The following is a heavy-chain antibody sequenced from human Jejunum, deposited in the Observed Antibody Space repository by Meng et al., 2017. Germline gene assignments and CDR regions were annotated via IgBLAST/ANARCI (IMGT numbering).Heavy chain of an antibody. CDR2: IYLGDSDT. J-gene: IGHJ3*02. D-gene: IGHD3-22*01. V-gene: IGHV5-51*01. Sequence: KVSCKGSGHSFSSYWIGWVRQMPGKGLEWMGIIYLGDSDTRYSPSFQGQVTISADKSINTAYLQWSSLKASDTAMYYCARPYDSSGYSWAFDIWGQGTMVTVSS. CDR3: ARPYDSSGYSWAFDI. CDR1: GHSFSSYW.